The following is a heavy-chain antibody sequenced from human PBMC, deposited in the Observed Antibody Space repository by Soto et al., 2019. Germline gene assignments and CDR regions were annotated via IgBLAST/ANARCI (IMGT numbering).Heavy chain of an antibody. V-gene: IGHV1-69*01. CDR2: IIPLVGTA. D-gene: IGHD3-10*02. J-gene: IGHJ6*02. Sequence: QVQLVQSGAEVKKPGSAVKVSCKATGGAFSSNAISWVRQAPGQGLEWMGGIIPLVGTANYAQDFRGRVAITADESTSTAYVELSSLRSEDTAVYYCARHLLPSSRGDGMDVWGQGTRVTVSS. CDR3: ARHLLPSSRGDGMDV. CDR1: GGAFSSNA.